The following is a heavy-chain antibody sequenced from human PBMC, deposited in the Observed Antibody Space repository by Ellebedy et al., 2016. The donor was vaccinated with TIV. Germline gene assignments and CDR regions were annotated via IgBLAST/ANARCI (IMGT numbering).Heavy chain of an antibody. Sequence: PGGSLRLSCAASGLTFDNAWLSWVRQPPGKGLEWVGRIKSKNDTGRANYAAPLTGRFTISRDDSKNTLYLQMDSLETEDTAVYFCTTGVCSGGSCPFDFWGQGTLVTVSS. CDR1: GLTFDNAW. CDR2: IKSKNDTGRA. V-gene: IGHV3-15*01. J-gene: IGHJ4*02. D-gene: IGHD2-15*01. CDR3: TTGVCSGGSCPFDF.